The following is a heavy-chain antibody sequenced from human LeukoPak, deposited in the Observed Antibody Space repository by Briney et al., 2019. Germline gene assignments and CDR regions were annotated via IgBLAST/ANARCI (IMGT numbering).Heavy chain of an antibody. Sequence: PGGSLRLSCAASGFTFSSYGMSWVRQAPGKGLEWDSAISGSGGSTYYADSVKGRFTISRDNSENTLYLQMNSLRAEDTAVYYCAKRGDCSGGSCPNYYYYYMDVWGKGTTVTISS. CDR2: ISGSGGST. D-gene: IGHD2-15*01. CDR1: GFTFSSYG. J-gene: IGHJ6*03. CDR3: AKRGDCSGGSCPNYYYYYMDV. V-gene: IGHV3-23*01.